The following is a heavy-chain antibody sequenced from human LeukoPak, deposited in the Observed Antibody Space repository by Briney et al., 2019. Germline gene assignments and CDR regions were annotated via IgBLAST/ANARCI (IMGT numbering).Heavy chain of an antibody. CDR1: GFTFSSYG. V-gene: IGHV3-30*18. D-gene: IGHD2-15*01. J-gene: IGHJ4*02. CDR3: AKGKRVVVVAATYFDY. CDR2: ISYDGSNK. Sequence: GRSLRLSCAASGFTFSSYGMHWVRQAPGKGLEWVAVISYDGSNKYYADSVKGRFTISRDNSKNTLYLQMNSLRAEDTAVYYCAKGKRVVVVAATYFDYWGQGTLVTVSS.